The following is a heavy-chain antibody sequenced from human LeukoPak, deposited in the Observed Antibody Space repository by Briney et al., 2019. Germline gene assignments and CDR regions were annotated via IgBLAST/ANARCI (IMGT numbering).Heavy chain of an antibody. D-gene: IGHD2/OR15-2a*01. CDR3: ARSVGNTLLYYCDY. CDR2: ISYDGSNK. CDR1: GFTFSSYA. Sequence: GGSLRLSCAASGFTFSSYAMHWVRQAPGKGLEWVAVISYDGSNKYYADSVKGRFTISRDNSKNTLYLQMNSLRAEDTAVYYCARSVGNTLLYYCDYWGQGTLVTVSS. V-gene: IGHV3-30-3*01. J-gene: IGHJ4*02.